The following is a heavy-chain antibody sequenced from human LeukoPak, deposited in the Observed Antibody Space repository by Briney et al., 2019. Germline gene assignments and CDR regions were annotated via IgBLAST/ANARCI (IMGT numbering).Heavy chain of an antibody. Sequence: GGSLRLSCVASGFTFSDYWMTWVRQAPGKGLEWVANIKQDGSDKKYVDSVKGRFTVSRDNAKNSLYLQMDSLRDEDTAVYYCARGGGDYWGQGTLVTVTS. CDR1: GFTFSDYW. CDR2: IKQDGSDK. D-gene: IGHD1-26*01. CDR3: ARGGGDY. V-gene: IGHV3-7*01. J-gene: IGHJ4*02.